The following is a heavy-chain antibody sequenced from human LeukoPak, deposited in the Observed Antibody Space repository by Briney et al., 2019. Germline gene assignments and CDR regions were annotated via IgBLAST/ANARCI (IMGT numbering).Heavy chain of an antibody. Sequence: GGSLRLSCAASGFTFSSYTMSWVRQAPGKGLEWVSAISDDGGRTTYADSVKGRFTISRDNSKNTLYLQMNSLRVDDTAVYYCARVIVVVPAAIQYFDYWGQGTLVTVSS. CDR1: GFTFSSYT. D-gene: IGHD2-2*01. CDR3: ARVIVVVPAAIQYFDY. V-gene: IGHV3-23*01. CDR2: ISDDGGRT. J-gene: IGHJ4*02.